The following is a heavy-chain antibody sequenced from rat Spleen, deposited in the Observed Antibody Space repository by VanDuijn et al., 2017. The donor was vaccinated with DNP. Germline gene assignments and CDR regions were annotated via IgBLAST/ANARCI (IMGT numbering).Heavy chain of an antibody. CDR1: GLTFTNYA. V-gene: IGHV5-20*01. CDR3: TRQYYYSGDDNWFAY. CDR2: ITYDGGRT. D-gene: IGHD1-1*01. Sequence: EVQLVESGGGLVQPGRSLKLSCAASGLTFTNYAMAWVRQAPKKGLEWVASITYDGGRTSYRDSVKGRFTISRNNAKSSLYLQMNSLKSEDTATYYCTRQYYYSGDDNWFAYWGQGTLVTVSS. J-gene: IGHJ3*01.